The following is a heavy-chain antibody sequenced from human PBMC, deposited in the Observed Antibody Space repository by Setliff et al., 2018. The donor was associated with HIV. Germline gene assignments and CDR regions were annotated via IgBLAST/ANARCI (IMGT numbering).Heavy chain of an antibody. J-gene: IGHJ4*02. D-gene: IGHD3-3*01. CDR1: GYSLTSYS. CDR3: ARGTRYNFWNIYYIPHEDFDY. CDR2: INTNTGNP. V-gene: IGHV7-4-1*02. Sequence: ASVKVSCKASGYSLTSYSINWVRRAPGQGLEWMGWINTNTGNPTYAQGFTGRFVFSLDTSVSTAYLQISSLKAEDTAVYYCARGTRYNFWNIYYIPHEDFDYWGQGTLVTVSS.